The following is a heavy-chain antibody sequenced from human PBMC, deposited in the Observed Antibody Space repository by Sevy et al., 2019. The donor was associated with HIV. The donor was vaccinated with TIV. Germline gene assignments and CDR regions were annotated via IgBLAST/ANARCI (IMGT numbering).Heavy chain of an antibody. D-gene: IGHD2-15*01. V-gene: IGHV3-15*07. Sequence: GGSLRLSCAASGFTFSNAWMNWVRQAPGKGLEWVGRIKSKTDGGTTDYAAPVKGRFTISRDDSKNTLYLQMNSLKTEETAVYYCTTDPPDRSTGWLKNYYYYYGMDVWGQGTTVTVSS. CDR2: IKSKTDGGTT. CDR3: TTDPPDRSTGWLKNYYYYYGMDV. CDR1: GFTFSNAW. J-gene: IGHJ6*02.